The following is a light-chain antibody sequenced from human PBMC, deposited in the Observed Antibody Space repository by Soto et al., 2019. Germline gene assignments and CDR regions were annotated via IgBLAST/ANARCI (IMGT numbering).Light chain of an antibody. Sequence: EIVLTQSPGNLSLSPGERATLSCRASQSVSSTYLAWYQQKPGQAPRLLIYGASSRATGIPDRFSGSGSGTDFTLTISRLEPEDFAVYYCQEYGTSRTLGQGTKVEIK. CDR1: QSVSSTY. CDR3: QEYGTSRT. CDR2: GAS. J-gene: IGKJ1*01. V-gene: IGKV3-20*01.